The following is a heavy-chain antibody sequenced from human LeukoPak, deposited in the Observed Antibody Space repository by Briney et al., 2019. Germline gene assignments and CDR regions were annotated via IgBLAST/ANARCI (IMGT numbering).Heavy chain of an antibody. CDR1: GLTFISYW. D-gene: IGHD3-22*01. CDR2: IKQDGSEI. V-gene: IGHV3-7*04. J-gene: IGHJ3*02. Sequence: GGSLRLSCAASGLTFISYWMTWVRQAPGKGLEWVANIKQDGSEIYYVDSVKGRFTISRDNAKKSLYLQMNSLRAEDTAVYYCARGSSGSYLGAFDIWGQGTMVTVSS. CDR3: ARGSSGSYLGAFDI.